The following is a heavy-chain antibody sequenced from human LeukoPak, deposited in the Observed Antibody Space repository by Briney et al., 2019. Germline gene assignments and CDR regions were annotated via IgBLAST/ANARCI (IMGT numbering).Heavy chain of an antibody. Sequence: GGSLRLSCAASGFTFSSYAMSWVRQAPGKGLEWVSAISGSGGATYYADSVKGRFTISRDKSKNTLYLQMNSLRAEDTAVFYCAKEGGRYYDSSGNYWGQGALVTVSS. CDR1: GFTFSSYA. CDR3: AKEGGRYYDSSGNY. D-gene: IGHD3-22*01. J-gene: IGHJ4*02. V-gene: IGHV3-23*01. CDR2: ISGSGGAT.